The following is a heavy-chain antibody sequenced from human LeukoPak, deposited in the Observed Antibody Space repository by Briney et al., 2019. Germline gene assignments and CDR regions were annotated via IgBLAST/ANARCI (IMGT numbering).Heavy chain of an antibody. CDR1: GGSFSGYY. CDR2: INLSGST. Sequence: SETLSLTCAVYGGSFSGYYWSWIRQPPGKGLEWIGEINLSGSTNYNVSLKSRVTISVDTPKNQFSLKLSSVTAADTAVYYCAIPSEYDVLTGSHPIPFDYWGQGTLVTVSS. V-gene: IGHV4-34*01. J-gene: IGHJ4*02. D-gene: IGHD3-9*01. CDR3: AIPSEYDVLTGSHPIPFDY.